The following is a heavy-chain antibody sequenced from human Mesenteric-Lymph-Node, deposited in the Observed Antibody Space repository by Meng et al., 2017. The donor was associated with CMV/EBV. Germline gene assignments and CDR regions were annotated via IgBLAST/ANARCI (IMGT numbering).Heavy chain of an antibody. Sequence: GESLKISCAASGFTFSSYGMHWVRQAPGKGLEWVAFIRYDGSNKYYADSVKGRFTISRDNSKNTLYLQMNSLRAEDTALYYCVRARSGGLDYWGQGTLVTVSS. CDR3: VRARSGGLDY. CDR1: GFTFSSYG. D-gene: IGHD2-15*01. J-gene: IGHJ4*02. V-gene: IGHV3-30*02. CDR2: IRYDGSNK.